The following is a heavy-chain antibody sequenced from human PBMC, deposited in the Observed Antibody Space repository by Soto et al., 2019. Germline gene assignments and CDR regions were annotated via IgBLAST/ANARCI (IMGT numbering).Heavy chain of an antibody. CDR1: GGSVSSGNYY. CDR3: ASPVYCSGGSCAFDP. J-gene: IGHJ5*02. V-gene: IGHV4-61*01. CDR2: IYYTGSS. D-gene: IGHD2-15*01. Sequence: QVQLQESGPGLVKPSETLSLTCTVSGGSVSSGNYYWSWIRQPPGKGLEWIGFIYYTGSSSYNPSLKSRVTMSLYKSNIPFSLKLTSVTAADTAVYYCASPVYCSGGSCAFDPWGQGTLVTVSS.